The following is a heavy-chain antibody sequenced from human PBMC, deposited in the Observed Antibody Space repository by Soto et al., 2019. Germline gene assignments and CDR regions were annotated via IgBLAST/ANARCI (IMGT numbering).Heavy chain of an antibody. V-gene: IGHV4-39*01. CDR1: NGSISSRSSY. D-gene: IGHD4-17*01. J-gene: IGHJ4*02. CDR2: IYYIGNT. Sequence: QLQLQESGSGLVKPSETLSLTCIVSNGSISSRSSYWGWIRQTPGKGLEWIGSIYYIGNTYYNPSLKSRVTISIDTSKTQFSLKMNSVTAADPAVYFCGGQDYGAKGYYFENCGQGALVTVSS. CDR3: GGQDYGAKGYYFEN.